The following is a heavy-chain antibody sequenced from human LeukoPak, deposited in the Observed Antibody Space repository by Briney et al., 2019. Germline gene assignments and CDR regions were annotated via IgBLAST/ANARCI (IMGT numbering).Heavy chain of an antibody. Sequence: ASVKVSCKASGYTFTGYYMHWVRQAPGQGLEWMGWINPNIGGTKYAQKFQGRVTMTRDTSISTAYMELSRLRSDDTAVYYCARVGGFTYGHGDYWGQRALVTVSS. CDR1: GYTFTGYY. CDR3: ARVGGFTYGHGDY. CDR2: INPNIGGT. V-gene: IGHV1-2*02. J-gene: IGHJ4*02. D-gene: IGHD5-18*01.